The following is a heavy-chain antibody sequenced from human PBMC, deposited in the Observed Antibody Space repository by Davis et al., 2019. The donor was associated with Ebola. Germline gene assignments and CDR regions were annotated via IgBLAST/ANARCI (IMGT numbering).Heavy chain of an antibody. CDR2: INHSGST. Sequence: MPSETLSLTCAVYGGSFSGYYWSWIRQPPGKGLEWIGEINHSGSTNYNPSLKSRVTISVDTSKNQFSLKLSSVTAADTAVYYCARGARQLVRRLSGAFDIWGQGTMVTVSS. J-gene: IGHJ3*02. CDR1: GGSFSGYY. V-gene: IGHV4-34*01. CDR3: ARGARQLVRRLSGAFDI. D-gene: IGHD6-6*01.